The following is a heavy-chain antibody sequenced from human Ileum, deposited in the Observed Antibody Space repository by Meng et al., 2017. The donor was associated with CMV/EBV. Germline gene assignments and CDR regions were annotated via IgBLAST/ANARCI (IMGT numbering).Heavy chain of an antibody. V-gene: IGHV3-21*01. CDR1: GFTFSSYS. Sequence: GESLKISCAASGFTFSSYSMNWVRQAPGKGLEWVSSISSSSSYIYYADSVKGRFTISRDNAKNSLYLQMNSLRAEDTAVYYCARWVVLKGPDYWGQGTLVTVSS. CDR2: ISSSSSYI. J-gene: IGHJ4*02. CDR3: ARWVVLKGPDY. D-gene: IGHD2-8*01.